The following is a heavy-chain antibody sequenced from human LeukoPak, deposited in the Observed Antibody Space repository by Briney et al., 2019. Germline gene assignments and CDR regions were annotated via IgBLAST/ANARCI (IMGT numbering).Heavy chain of an antibody. Sequence: GASLQISCKCSGSTFTSYWISWGRQLSGKGVEGMGIIYTGESDNKYSPSFQGQVTISADKSNSTAYLQWRSLKASDTAMYYCVIDTNNFYGSGSFDYWGQGTLVTVSS. CDR3: VIDTNNFYGSGSFDY. J-gene: IGHJ4*02. V-gene: IGHV5-51*01. D-gene: IGHD3-10*01. CDR1: GSTFTSYW. CDR2: IYTGESDN.